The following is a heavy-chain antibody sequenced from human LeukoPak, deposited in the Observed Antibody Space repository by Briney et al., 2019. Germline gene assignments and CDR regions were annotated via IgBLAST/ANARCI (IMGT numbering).Heavy chain of an antibody. CDR1: GGTFSSYA. V-gene: IGHV1-69*04. Sequence: GSSVKVSCKASGGTFSSYAINWVRQAPGQGLEWMGRIIPILGIANYAQKFQGRVTITADKSTSTAYMELSSLRSEDTAVYYCARGPPEYSSSSWLFDPWGQGTLVTVSS. CDR2: IIPILGIA. J-gene: IGHJ5*02. D-gene: IGHD6-6*01. CDR3: ARGPPEYSSSSWLFDP.